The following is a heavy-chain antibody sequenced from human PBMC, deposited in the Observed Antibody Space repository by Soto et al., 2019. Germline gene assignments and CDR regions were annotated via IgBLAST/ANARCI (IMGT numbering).Heavy chain of an antibody. Sequence: SETLSLTCTVSGGSISSYYWSWIRQPPGKGLEWIGYIYYSGSTNYNPSLKSRVTISVDTSKNQFSLKLSSVTAADTAVYYCAREGYSSSWSENNWFDPWGQGTLVTVS. V-gene: IGHV4-59*01. D-gene: IGHD6-13*01. J-gene: IGHJ5*02. CDR2: IYYSGST. CDR1: GGSISSYY. CDR3: AREGYSSSWSENNWFDP.